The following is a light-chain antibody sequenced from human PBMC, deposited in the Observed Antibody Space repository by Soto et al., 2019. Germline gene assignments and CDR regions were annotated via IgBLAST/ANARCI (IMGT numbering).Light chain of an antibody. CDR2: GAS. Sequence: EIVLTQSPSTLSLSPGETSTLSCRASQSVSSGYLAWYQQKPGQAPRLLIYGASSRATGIPDRFSGSGSGTESTLTISRLEPEDFAVYYCQQHGSSPTFGQGTRLEIK. V-gene: IGKV3-20*01. CDR1: QSVSSGY. CDR3: QQHGSSPT. J-gene: IGKJ5*01.